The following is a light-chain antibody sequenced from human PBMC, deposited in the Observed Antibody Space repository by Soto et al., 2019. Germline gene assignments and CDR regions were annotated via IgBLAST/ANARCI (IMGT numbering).Light chain of an antibody. Sequence: EIVLTQSPATLSLSPGERATLSCRASHSVSNYLAWYQQKPGQAPRLLIYDASNRATGIPARFSGSGSGTDFTLTISSLEPEDSAIYYCQQRLNWPPLTFGGGTKVEIK. CDR3: QQRLNWPPLT. CDR1: HSVSNY. J-gene: IGKJ4*01. CDR2: DAS. V-gene: IGKV3-11*01.